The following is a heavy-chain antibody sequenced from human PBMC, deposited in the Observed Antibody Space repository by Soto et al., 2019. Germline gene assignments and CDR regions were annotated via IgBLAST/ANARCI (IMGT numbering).Heavy chain of an antibody. D-gene: IGHD1-26*01. CDR3: ATDTFSGSSYGFYI. Sequence: RGSLRLSCAASGFTFSNAWMNWVRQAPGKGLEWVGRIKSKSDGGTTDYAAPVQGRFIVSRDDSKNTLYLQMQSLRTEDTAVYYCATDTFSGSSYGFYIWGQGTMVTVSS. V-gene: IGHV3-15*01. CDR2: IKSKSDGGTT. J-gene: IGHJ3*02. CDR1: GFTFSNAW.